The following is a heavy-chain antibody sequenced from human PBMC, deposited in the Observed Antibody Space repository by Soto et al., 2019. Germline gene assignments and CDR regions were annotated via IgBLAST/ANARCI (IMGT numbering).Heavy chain of an antibody. CDR1: GFTFSSYA. CDR3: AKGDCSGGSCYGIDY. CDR2: ISGSGRST. J-gene: IGHJ4*02. Sequence: EVQLLESGGGLVQPGGSLRLSCFASGFTFSSYAMRWVRQAPGKGLEWVSAISGSGRSTYYADSVQGRFTISRDNSKNTLYLQMNSLRVDDTAVDYCAKGDCSGGSCYGIDYWGQGTLVTVSS. D-gene: IGHD2-15*01. V-gene: IGHV3-23*01.